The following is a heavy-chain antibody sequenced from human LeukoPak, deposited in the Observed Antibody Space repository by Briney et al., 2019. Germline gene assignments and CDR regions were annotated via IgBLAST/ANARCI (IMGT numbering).Heavy chain of an antibody. D-gene: IGHD1-26*01. V-gene: IGHV4-34*01. CDR2: INHSGST. CDR1: GGSFSGYY. J-gene: IGHJ4*02. CDR3: ARAGREWELSTFGY. Sequence: KPSETLSLTCAVYGGSFSGYYWSWIRQPPGKGLEWIGEINHSGSTNYNPSLKSRVTISVDTSKNQFSLKLSSVTAADTAVYYCARAGREWELSTFGYWGQGTLVTVSS.